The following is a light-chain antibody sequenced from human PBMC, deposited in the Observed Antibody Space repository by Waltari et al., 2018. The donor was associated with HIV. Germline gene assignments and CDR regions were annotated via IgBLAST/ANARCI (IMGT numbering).Light chain of an antibody. V-gene: IGLV2-8*01. CDR3: RSFAGNDFFV. Sequence: QSALTQPPSASGSPGETVTLSCTGTSNDIGLYNYVSWFQHHPGKVPELVMFEGSQRPSGVPVRFSGSKAGYRASLTVSGLQPDDEADYFCRSFAGNDFFVFGGGTRLTVL. J-gene: IGLJ2*01. CDR2: EGS. CDR1: SNDIGLYNY.